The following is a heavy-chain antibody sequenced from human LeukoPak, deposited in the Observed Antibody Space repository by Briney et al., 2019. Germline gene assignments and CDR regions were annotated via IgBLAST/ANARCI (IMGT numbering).Heavy chain of an antibody. Sequence: SETLSLTCAVSGGSISSSTWWTWVRQPPGKGLEWIGEIYHGGSTNYNPSLKSRVTMSVDKSKNQFSLRLNSVTAADTAVYFCAKAPLTSRWFDPWGQGTLVTVSS. CDR3: AKAPLTSRWFDP. J-gene: IGHJ5*02. CDR1: GGSISSSTW. V-gene: IGHV4-4*02. D-gene: IGHD2-2*01. CDR2: IYHGGST.